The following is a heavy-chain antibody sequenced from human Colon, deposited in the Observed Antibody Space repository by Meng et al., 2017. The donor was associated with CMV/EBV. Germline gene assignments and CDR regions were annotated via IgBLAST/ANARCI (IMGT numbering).Heavy chain of an antibody. J-gene: IGHJ4*02. D-gene: IGHD5-18*01. Sequence: SETLSLTCAVSGFSISSAYFCGWIRQSPGKGLEWIGSIYGSGKTYYNPSLKSRVSISVDTSNNEFSLTLSSATAADTAVYYCVRDRGYNYGNFDSWGQGTLVTVSS. CDR1: GFSISSAYF. V-gene: IGHV4-38-2*02. CDR3: VRDRGYNYGNFDS. CDR2: IYGSGKT.